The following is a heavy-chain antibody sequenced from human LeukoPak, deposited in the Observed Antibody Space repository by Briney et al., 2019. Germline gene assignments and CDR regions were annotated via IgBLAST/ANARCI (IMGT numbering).Heavy chain of an antibody. D-gene: IGHD3-9*01. CDR3: ARAGYDILTGYSYYFDY. CDR1: GFTVSSKY. Sequence: PGGSLRLSCVVSGFTVSSKYMSWVRQAPGKGLEWVSFISSSSNYIYYADSVEGRFTISRDNAKNSLYLQMNSLRAEDTAVYYCARAGYDILTGYSYYFDYWGQGTLVTVSS. V-gene: IGHV3-21*01. CDR2: ISSSSNYI. J-gene: IGHJ4*02.